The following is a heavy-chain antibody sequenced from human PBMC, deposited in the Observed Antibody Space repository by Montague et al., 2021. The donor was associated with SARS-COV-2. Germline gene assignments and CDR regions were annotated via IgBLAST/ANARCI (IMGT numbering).Heavy chain of an antibody. CDR3: VRGPAVKSYYDFWSGPKWFDP. CDR1: GGSLSGYY. V-gene: IGHV4-34*01. J-gene: IGHJ5*02. Sequence: SETLSLTCTVSGGSLSGYYWSWIRQPPGKGLEWIGEINHRGTTNDNPSLKSRVALSLDTSRNQFSLNLNPVTAADTAVYYCVRGPAVKSYYDFWSGPKWFDPWGQGNLVTVSS. CDR2: INHRGTT. D-gene: IGHD3-3*01.